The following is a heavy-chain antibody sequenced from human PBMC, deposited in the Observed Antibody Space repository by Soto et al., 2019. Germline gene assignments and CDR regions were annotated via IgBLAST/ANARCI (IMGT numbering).Heavy chain of an antibody. D-gene: IGHD6-6*01. CDR1: GGSFSGYY. J-gene: IGHJ5*02. CDR2: INHSGST. V-gene: IGHV4-34*01. Sequence: SETLSLTCAVYGGSFSGYYWSWIRQPPGKGLEWIGEINHSGSTNYNPSLKSRVTISVDTSKNQFSLKLSSVTAADTAVYYCARGDSSSSWFDPWGQGTLVTVSS. CDR3: ARGDSSSSWFDP.